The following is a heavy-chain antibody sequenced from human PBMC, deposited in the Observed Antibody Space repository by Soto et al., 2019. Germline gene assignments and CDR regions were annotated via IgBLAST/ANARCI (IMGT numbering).Heavy chain of an antibody. J-gene: IGHJ6*02. D-gene: IGHD5-18*01. CDR1: RHSIIGIF. V-gene: IGHV4-59*08. Sequence: PSDTLSLTFAFLRHSIIGIFRSWLRQPPGMGLQWIGYIYNIGSTNYNPSLRSRVTMSIDTSQEQFSLKLSSVTAADTAVYYCACIFSGGYSYGFYYYGMDVWGQGTTVT. CDR3: ACIFSGGYSYGFYYYGMDV. CDR2: IYNIGST.